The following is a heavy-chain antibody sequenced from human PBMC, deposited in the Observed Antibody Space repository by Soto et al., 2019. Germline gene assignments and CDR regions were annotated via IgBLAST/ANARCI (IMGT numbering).Heavy chain of an antibody. CDR2: ISYSASN. Sequence: SETLSLNCTVSGGSINSGDYPWTWIRQFPGKGPEWSGRISYSASNYYTRALVSRITISLDTPHTQFSLKRTSVTAADTAVYYCARDSRTPSGGMDVWGQGTTVTVSS. J-gene: IGHJ6*02. V-gene: IGHV4-30-4*01. CDR3: ARDSRTPSGGMDV. CDR1: GGSINSGDYP.